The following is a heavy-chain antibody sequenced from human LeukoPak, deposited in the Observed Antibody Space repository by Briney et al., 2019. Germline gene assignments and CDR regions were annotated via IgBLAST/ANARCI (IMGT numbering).Heavy chain of an antibody. CDR1: GYTFTGYY. V-gene: IGHV1-2*04. D-gene: IGHD2-2*01. Sequence: PGASVKVSCKASGYTFTGYYMHWVRQAPGQGLEWMGWINPNSGGTNYAQKFQGWVTMTRDTSISTAYMELSRLRSDDTAVYYCARGSDIVVVPAAYNWFDPWGQGTLVTVSS. CDR3: ARGSDIVVVPAAYNWFDP. J-gene: IGHJ5*02. CDR2: INPNSGGT.